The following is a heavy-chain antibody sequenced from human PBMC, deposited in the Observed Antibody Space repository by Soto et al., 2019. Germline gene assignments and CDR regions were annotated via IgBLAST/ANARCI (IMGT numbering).Heavy chain of an antibody. D-gene: IGHD2-15*01. Sequence: SGGSLRLSCTVSGFTVSTHYMNWVRQAPGKGLEWVSVIFPDGSTYYTDSVRDRFTISRDNSKNTVYLQMNSLRAEDTAVYFCARRALPHAFVDYWGQGTLVTVSS. CDR1: GFTVSTHY. J-gene: IGHJ4*02. CDR2: IFPDGST. CDR3: ARRALPHAFVDY. V-gene: IGHV3-66*01.